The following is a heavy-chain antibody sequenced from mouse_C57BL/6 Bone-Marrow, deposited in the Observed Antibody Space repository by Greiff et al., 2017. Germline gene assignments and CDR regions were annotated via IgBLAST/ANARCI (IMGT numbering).Heavy chain of an antibody. D-gene: IGHD1-1*01. V-gene: IGHV1-64*01. Sequence: QVQLKQPGAELVKPGASVKLSCKASGYTFTSYWMHWVKQRPGQGLEWIGMIHPNSGSTNYTEKFKSKATLTVDKSSSTAYMQLSSLTSEDSAVYYCAREGLRYRDWGQGTTLTVSS. J-gene: IGHJ2*01. CDR2: IHPNSGST. CDR3: AREGLRYRD. CDR1: GYTFTSYW.